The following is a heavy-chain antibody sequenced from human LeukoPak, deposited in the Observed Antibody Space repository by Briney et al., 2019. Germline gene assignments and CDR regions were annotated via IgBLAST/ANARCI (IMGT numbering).Heavy chain of an antibody. CDR1: GGSISSGSYY. V-gene: IGHV4-39*07. Sequence: PSQTLSLTCTVSGGSISSGSYYWGWIRQPPGKGLEWIVSMYYSGSTYNNPSLKSRVTISVDTSKNQFSLKLSSVTAADTAVYYCARATRAARHFDYWGQGTLVTVSS. J-gene: IGHJ4*02. D-gene: IGHD6-6*01. CDR2: MYYSGST. CDR3: ARATRAARHFDY.